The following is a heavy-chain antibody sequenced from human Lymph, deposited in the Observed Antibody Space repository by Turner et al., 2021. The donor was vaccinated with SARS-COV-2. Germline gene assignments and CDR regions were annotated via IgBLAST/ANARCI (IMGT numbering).Heavy chain of an antibody. CDR3: AIRRWLRGPIDY. J-gene: IGHJ4*02. Sequence: QLQLQESRPGLAEPSGTLSLTCTVPGGSISRSSYYCGWSCHPPGKGLGWIGSIAYSGSTYNNPSLKSRVTISVKTSKNHVSLKLSSVTAADTALYYCAIRRWLRGPIDYWGQGTLVTVSS. V-gene: IGHV4-39*02. D-gene: IGHD5-12*01. CDR1: GGSISRSSYY. CDR2: IAYSGST.